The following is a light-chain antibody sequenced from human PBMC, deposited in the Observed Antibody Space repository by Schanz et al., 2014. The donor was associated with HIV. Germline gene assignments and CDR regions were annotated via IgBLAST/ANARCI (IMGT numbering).Light chain of an antibody. J-gene: IGLJ2*01. CDR1: SGDVGSYNY. Sequence: QSALTQPASVSGSPGQSISISCTGTSGDVGSYNYVSWYQQHPGKAPKLMIYDVSNRPSGVSSRFSGSKSGNTASLTISGLQAEDEADYYCSSCTINGPLLLLGGGTKLTVL. CDR3: SSCTINGPLLL. CDR2: DVS. V-gene: IGLV2-14*03.